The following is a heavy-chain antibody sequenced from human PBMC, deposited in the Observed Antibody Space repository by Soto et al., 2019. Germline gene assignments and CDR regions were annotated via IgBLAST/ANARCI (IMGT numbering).Heavy chain of an antibody. J-gene: IGHJ6*02. CDR1: GFTFSSYG. Sequence: QVQLVESGGGVVQPGRSLRLSCAASGFTFSSYGMHWVRQAPGKGLEWVAVTSYDGSNKYYADSVKGRFTISRDNSKNTMYLQMNRVSAEDKAVYYCAKAGRIVGDGGMDVCGQGTKVAVSS. V-gene: IGHV3-30*18. CDR3: AKAGRIVGDGGMDV. D-gene: IGHD1-26*01. CDR2: TSYDGSNK.